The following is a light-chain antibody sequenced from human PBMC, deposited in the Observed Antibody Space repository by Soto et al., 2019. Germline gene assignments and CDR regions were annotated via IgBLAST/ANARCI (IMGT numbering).Light chain of an antibody. CDR1: KLGDKY. CDR3: QSWDSSTAV. V-gene: IGLV3-1*01. J-gene: IGLJ2*01. CDR2: QDS. Sequence: SYELTQPPSVSVSPGQTASITCSGDKLGDKYACWYQQKPGQSPVLVIYQDSKRPAVIPERFSGSNSGNTATLTISGTQAMEAADYYGQSWDSSTAVFGGGTKLTVL.